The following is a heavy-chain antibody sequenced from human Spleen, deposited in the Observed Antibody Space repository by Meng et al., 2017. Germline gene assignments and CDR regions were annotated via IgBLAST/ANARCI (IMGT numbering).Heavy chain of an antibody. V-gene: IGHV4-59*06. Sequence: VELWESRACFVQPAGSLTRSCAASRLTFSSHSMTWVCEATGTVLEWVGYLKHSGSNSYNPYLTSRVSIALAMSKIQFSLKFASVTAADTAEFSCARANLVRGIIDTWGQGTLVTVSS. J-gene: IGHJ5*02. CDR1: RLTFSSHS. CDR3: ARANLVRGIIDT. D-gene: IGHD3-10*01. CDR2: LKHSGSN.